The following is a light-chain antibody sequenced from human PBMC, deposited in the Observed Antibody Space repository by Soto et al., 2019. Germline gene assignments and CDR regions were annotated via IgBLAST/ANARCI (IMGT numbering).Light chain of an antibody. J-gene: IGKJ3*01. V-gene: IGKV4-1*01. CDR2: WAS. Sequence: DIVMTQSPDSLAVSLGERATINCESSQSVLYSSNNKNYLAWYQQKPGQPPKLLIYWASTRESGVPDRISGSGSGTDFTLTISSLQAEDVAVYYCQQYYSTIFTFGPGTKVDIK. CDR1: QSVLYSSNNKNY. CDR3: QQYYSTIFT.